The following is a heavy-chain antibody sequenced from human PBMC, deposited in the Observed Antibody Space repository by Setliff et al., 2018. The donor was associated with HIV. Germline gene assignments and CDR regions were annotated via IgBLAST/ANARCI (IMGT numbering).Heavy chain of an antibody. Sequence: SETLSLTCTVSGGSISSSHTYWGWIRQPPGKGLEWIGSIFKTGHTYYNPSLKSRVTISVDTSKNQFSLRLTSVTAADTAVYYCARSLAAEGYWGQGTLVTVSS. CDR1: GGSISSSHTY. CDR3: ARSLAAEGY. CDR2: IFKTGHT. D-gene: IGHD6-13*01. V-gene: IGHV4-39*01. J-gene: IGHJ4*02.